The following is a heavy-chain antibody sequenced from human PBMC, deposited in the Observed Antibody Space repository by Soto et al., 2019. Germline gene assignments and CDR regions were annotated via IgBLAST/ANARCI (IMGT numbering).Heavy chain of an antibody. CDR1: GLNFDDFA. D-gene: IGHD3-3*01. J-gene: IGHJ4*02. Sequence: GGSLRLSCVGTGLNFDDFAMHWVRQAPGKGLEWVSGITWNSRVLAYADSVKGRFTISRDNARNSLYLQMDSLRDEDTALYYCAKGRYDFWSPYYFDSWGKGTLVTV. V-gene: IGHV3-9*01. CDR3: AKGRYDFWSPYYFDS. CDR2: ITWNSRVL.